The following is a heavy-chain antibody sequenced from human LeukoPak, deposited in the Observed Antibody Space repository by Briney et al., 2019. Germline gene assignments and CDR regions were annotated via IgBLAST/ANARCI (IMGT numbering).Heavy chain of an antibody. CDR2: ISSSGSTI. D-gene: IGHD2-8*02. CDR3: TRETWFIGN. Sequence: GGSLRLSCAASGFTFSSYEMNWVRQAPGKGLEWVSYISSSGSTIYYADSVKGRFTISRDNAKNSLYLQMNSLRAEDTAVYYCTRETWFIGNWGQGTLVTVSS. V-gene: IGHV3-48*03. CDR1: GFTFSSYE. J-gene: IGHJ4*02.